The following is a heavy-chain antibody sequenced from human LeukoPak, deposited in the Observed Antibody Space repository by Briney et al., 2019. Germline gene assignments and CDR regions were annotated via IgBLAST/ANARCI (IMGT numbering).Heavy chain of an antibody. Sequence: GASVKVSCKASGGTFSSYAISWVRQAPGQGLEWMGRIIPIFGIANYAQKFQGRVTITADKSTSTAYTELSSLRSEDTAVYYCARDYQSADTAYYYYYGMDVWGQGTTVTVSS. CDR1: GGTFSSYA. J-gene: IGHJ6*02. V-gene: IGHV1-69*04. CDR2: IIPIFGIA. CDR3: ARDYQSADTAYYYYYGMDV. D-gene: IGHD5-18*01.